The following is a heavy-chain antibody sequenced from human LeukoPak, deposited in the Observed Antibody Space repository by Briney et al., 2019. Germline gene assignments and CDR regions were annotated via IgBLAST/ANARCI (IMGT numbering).Heavy chain of an antibody. Sequence: ASVKVSCTASGGTFRTHAISWVRQAPGQGLEWMGGIIPIFGTPTYAQRFQGRVTITTDDSTSTAYMELGSLRSDDTAVYYCASANSGSPAFSYMDVWGKGTTVTVSS. V-gene: IGHV1-69*05. CDR1: GGTFRTHA. CDR3: ASANSGSPAFSYMDV. J-gene: IGHJ6*03. D-gene: IGHD3-10*01. CDR2: IIPIFGTP.